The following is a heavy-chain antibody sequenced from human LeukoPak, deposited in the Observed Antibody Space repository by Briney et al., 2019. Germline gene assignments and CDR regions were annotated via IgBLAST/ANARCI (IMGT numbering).Heavy chain of an antibody. CDR1: GYTLTELS. Sequence: ASVKVSCKVPGYTLTELSIHWVRQAPGKGLEWMGGFNPKDGETIYAREFQGRVTMTEDTSTDTAYMELSSLRSEDTAVYYCAKIAHYGAYSDYWGQGTLVTVSS. J-gene: IGHJ4*02. CDR2: FNPKDGET. V-gene: IGHV1-24*01. D-gene: IGHD4-17*01. CDR3: AKIAHYGAYSDY.